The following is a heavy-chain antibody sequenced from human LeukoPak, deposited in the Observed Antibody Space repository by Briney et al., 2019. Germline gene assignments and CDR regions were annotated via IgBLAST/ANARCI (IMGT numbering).Heavy chain of an antibody. D-gene: IGHD5-12*01. V-gene: IGHV1-2*02. CDR3: ARNSGDAGWFDH. CDR2: INPNSGGT. J-gene: IGHJ5*02. CDR1: GYTFTGYY. Sequence: ASVKVSCKASGYTFTGYYMHWVRQAPGQGLEWMGWINPNSGGTNYAQKFQGRVTMTRDTSISTAYMELSRLRSDDTAVYYCARNSGDAGWFDHWGQGTLVTVSS.